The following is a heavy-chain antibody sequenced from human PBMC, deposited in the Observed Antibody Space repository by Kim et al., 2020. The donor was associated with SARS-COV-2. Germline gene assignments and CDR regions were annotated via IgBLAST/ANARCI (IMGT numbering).Heavy chain of an antibody. Sequence: GGSLRLSCAASGFTFDFFWMHWVSQAPGKGLVWVSRINGDGTITTYADSAKGRFTISRDNAENTLYLQMNSLKVEDTATYFCVRAGDREGTTMDFWGQG. J-gene: IGHJ4*02. CDR2: INGDGTIT. V-gene: IGHV3-74*01. D-gene: IGHD1-1*01. CDR1: GFTFDFFW. CDR3: VRAGDREGTTMDF.